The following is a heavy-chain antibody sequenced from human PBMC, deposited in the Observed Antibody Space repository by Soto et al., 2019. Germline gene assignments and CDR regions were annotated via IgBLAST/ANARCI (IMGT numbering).Heavy chain of an antibody. CDR3: ARGGQYRYFDY. V-gene: IGHV1-18*01. Sequence: QVQLVQSGAEVKKPGASVKVSCTTSGYTFTLFGITWVRQAPGQGLEWMGWISPYNGDTKYAEKLEGRVTLTTDTSTDTAYMELTSLKSDDTAEYYCARGGQYRYFDYWGQGTLVTVSS. CDR2: ISPYNGDT. CDR1: GYTFTLFG. D-gene: IGHD2-2*02. J-gene: IGHJ4*02.